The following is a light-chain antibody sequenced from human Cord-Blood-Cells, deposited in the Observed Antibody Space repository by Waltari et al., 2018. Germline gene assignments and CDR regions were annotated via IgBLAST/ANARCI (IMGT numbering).Light chain of an antibody. J-gene: IGKJ3*01. V-gene: IGKV4-1*01. CDR3: QQYYSTPFT. CDR2: WAS. CDR1: QSVLYSSNNKNY. Sequence: DIVMTQSPDSLAVSLGERATINCKXSQSVLYSSNNKNYLAWYQQKPGQPPKMPIYWASTRESGVPDRFSGSGSGTDFTLTISSLQAEDVAVYYCQQYYSTPFTFGPGTKVDIK.